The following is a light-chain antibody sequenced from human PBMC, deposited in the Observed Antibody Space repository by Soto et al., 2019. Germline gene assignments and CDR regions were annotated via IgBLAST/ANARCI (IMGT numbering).Light chain of an antibody. J-gene: IGKJ4*01. CDR3: QQFNCYPLT. CDR1: QGINSY. Sequence: DIQLTQSPSLLSASVGDRVTITCRVSQGINSYLAWYQQKPGKVPKPLIYAASTLQSGVPSRFSGSGSGTEFTLTISSLQPEDFATYYCQQFNCYPLTFGGGTKVEIK. CDR2: AAS. V-gene: IGKV1-9*01.